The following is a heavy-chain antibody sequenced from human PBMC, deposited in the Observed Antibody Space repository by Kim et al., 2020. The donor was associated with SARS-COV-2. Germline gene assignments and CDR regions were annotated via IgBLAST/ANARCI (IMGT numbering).Heavy chain of an antibody. CDR2: IYSGGST. CDR1: GFTVSSNY. J-gene: IGHJ6*02. V-gene: IGHV3-66*01. D-gene: IGHD1-7*01. CDR3: ARGGPDFNWNYGVYGDV. Sequence: GGSLRLSCAASGFTVSSNYMSWVRQAPGKGLEWVSVIYSGGSTYYADSVKGRFTISRDNSKNTLYLQMNSLRAEDTAVYYCARGGPDFNWNYGVYGDVWGQGTTVTVSS.